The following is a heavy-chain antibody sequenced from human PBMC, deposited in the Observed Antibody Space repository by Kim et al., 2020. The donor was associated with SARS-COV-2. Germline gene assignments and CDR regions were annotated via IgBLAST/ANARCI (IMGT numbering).Heavy chain of an antibody. D-gene: IGHD2-15*01. CDR2: FDPEDGET. V-gene: IGHV1-24*01. Sequence: ASVKVSCKVSGYTLTELSMHWVRQAPGKGLEWMGGFDPEDGETIYAQKFQGRDTMTEDTSTDTAYMELSSLRSEDTAVYYCATAPYCSGGSCYSLLLSIGAFDIWGQGTMVTVSS. CDR1: GYTLTELS. CDR3: ATAPYCSGGSCYSLLLSIGAFDI. J-gene: IGHJ3*02.